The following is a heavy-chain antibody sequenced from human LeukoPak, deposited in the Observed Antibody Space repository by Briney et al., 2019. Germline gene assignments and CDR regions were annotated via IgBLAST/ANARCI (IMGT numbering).Heavy chain of an antibody. D-gene: IGHD6-13*01. CDR1: GFTFSTYS. Sequence: GGSLRLSCAASGFTFSTYSMNWVRQAPGKGLEWVSNIGSSSSTIYYTDSVKGRFTISRDNAKSSLYLQMNSLRAEDTAVYYCAGISSWYYMDVWGKGTTVTVSS. J-gene: IGHJ6*03. CDR3: AGISSWYYMDV. CDR2: IGSSSSTI. V-gene: IGHV3-48*01.